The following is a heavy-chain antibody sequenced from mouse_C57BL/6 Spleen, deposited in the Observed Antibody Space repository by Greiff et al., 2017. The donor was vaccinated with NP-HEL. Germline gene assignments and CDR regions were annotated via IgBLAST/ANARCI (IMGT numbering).Heavy chain of an antibody. J-gene: IGHJ1*03. Sequence: QVQLQQPGAELVRPGSSVKLSCKASGYTFTSYWMHWVKQRPIQGLEWIGNIDPSDSETPYNQKFKDKATLPVDKSSSTAYMQLSSLTSEDSAVDYGARHGSSYGYFDVWGTGTTVTVSS. CDR1: GYTFTSYW. D-gene: IGHD1-1*01. CDR3: ARHGSSYGYFDV. CDR2: IDPSDSET. V-gene: IGHV1-52*01.